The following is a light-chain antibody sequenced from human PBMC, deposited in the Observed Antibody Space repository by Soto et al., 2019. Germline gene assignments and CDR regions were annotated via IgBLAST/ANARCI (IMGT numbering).Light chain of an antibody. J-gene: IGKJ5*01. CDR1: QSVSSNY. CDR2: GAS. Sequence: EIVLTQAPGTLSLSPRERATLSCRASQSVSSNYLAWYQQKPGQAPRLLVYGASSRATVIPDRFSGRGSGTDFTLTISRLEPEDFAVYYCQRYGRSPPITFGQGTRLEIK. CDR3: QRYGRSPPIT. V-gene: IGKV3-20*01.